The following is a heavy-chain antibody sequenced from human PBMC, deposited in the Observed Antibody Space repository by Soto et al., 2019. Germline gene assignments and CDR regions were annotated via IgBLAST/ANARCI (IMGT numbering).Heavy chain of an antibody. CDR1: GYSFTSYW. J-gene: IGHJ6*01. V-gene: IGHV5-51*01. D-gene: IGHD2-15*01. Sequence: GAYLKISCKGSGYSFTSYWIGWVRQMPGKGLEWMGIIYPGDSDTRYSPSSQGQVTISADKSISTAYLQWSSLKASDTAMYYCARRGYCSGGSCYQEDYGVDVWEPGTMVTVCS. CDR2: IYPGDSDT. CDR3: ARRGYCSGGSCYQEDYGVDV.